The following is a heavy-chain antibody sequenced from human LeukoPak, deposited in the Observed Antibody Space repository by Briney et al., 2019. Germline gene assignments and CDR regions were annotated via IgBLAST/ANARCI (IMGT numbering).Heavy chain of an antibody. D-gene: IGHD7-27*01. V-gene: IGHV4-61*02. CDR3: ARGYNWGSPTRNFYYLDV. CDR1: GGSISSSSYY. CDR2: IYTSGST. Sequence: SETLSLTCTVSGGSISSSSYYWGWIRQPAGKGLEWIGRIYTSGSTNYNPSLKSRVTMSVDTSKNQFSLKLRSVTAADTAVYYCARGYNWGSPTRNFYYLDVWGKGTTVTVSS. J-gene: IGHJ6*03.